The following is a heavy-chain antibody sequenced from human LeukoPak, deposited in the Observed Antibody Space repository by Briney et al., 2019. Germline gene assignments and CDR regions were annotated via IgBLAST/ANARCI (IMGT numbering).Heavy chain of an antibody. CDR3: AREVRVMDTAMDYYYYYYGMDV. V-gene: IGHV3-7*03. Sequence: PGGSLRLSCAASGFTFSSDWMTWVRQAPGKGLEWVGNIKQDGSEKYYVDSVKGRFTISRDNAKNSLYLQMNSLRAEDTAVYYCAREVRVMDTAMDYYYYYYGMDVWGQGTTVTVSS. D-gene: IGHD5-18*01. CDR2: IKQDGSEK. J-gene: IGHJ6*02. CDR1: GFTFSSDW.